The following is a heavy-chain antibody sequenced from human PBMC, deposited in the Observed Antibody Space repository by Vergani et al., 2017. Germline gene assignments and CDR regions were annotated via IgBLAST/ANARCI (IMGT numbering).Heavy chain of an antibody. CDR2: IYHSGST. J-gene: IGHJ6*04. D-gene: IGHD2-2*01. CDR1: GFTFSSYA. Sequence: VQLLESGGGLVQPGGSLRLSCAASGFTFSSYAMSWIRQPPGKGLEWIGYIYHSGSTYYNPSLKSRVTISVDRSKNQFSLKLSSVTAADTAVYYCAREGAKYQPPVWGKGTTVTVSS. V-gene: IGHV4-30-2*01. CDR3: AREGAKYQPPV.